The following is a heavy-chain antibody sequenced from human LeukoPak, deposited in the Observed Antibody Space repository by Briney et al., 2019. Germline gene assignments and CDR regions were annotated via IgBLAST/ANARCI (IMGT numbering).Heavy chain of an antibody. CDR2: IKSSNA. J-gene: IGHJ4*02. D-gene: IGHD3-16*01. CDR1: GGSISSDRFY. Sequence: SETLSLTCTVSGGSISSDRFYWTWVRQAAGKGLEWIGRIKSSNANYNPSLKSRVSISLDTSTNQFSLKLSSLTAADTAVYYCARVPDWTYVPDYWGQGTLVTVSS. CDR3: ARVPDWTYVPDY. V-gene: IGHV4-61*02.